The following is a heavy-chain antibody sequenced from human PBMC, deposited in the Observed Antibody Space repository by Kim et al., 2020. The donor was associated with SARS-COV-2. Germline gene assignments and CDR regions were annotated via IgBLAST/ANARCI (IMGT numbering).Heavy chain of an antibody. J-gene: IGHJ4*02. Sequence: SETLSLTCTVSGGSISSSNYYWGWIRQPPGKGLEWIGSIYYSGSTYYNPSLKSRVTISVDTSKNQSSLKLSSVTAADTAVYYCARPYYYDTSGPFDYWGQGTLVTVSS. D-gene: IGHD3-22*01. CDR3: ARPYYYDTSGPFDY. CDR2: IYYSGST. CDR1: GGSISSSNYY. V-gene: IGHV4-39*01.